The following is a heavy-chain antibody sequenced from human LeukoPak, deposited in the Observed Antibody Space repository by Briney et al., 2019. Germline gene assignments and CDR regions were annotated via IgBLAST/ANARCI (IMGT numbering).Heavy chain of an antibody. CDR3: VRKDGDY. Sequence: SETLSLTCTVSGGSISSYFWSWIRQPAGKRLEWIGRIYNSGSTNYNPSLKSRVTMSLDTSKNQPYLNLRYVTAADTAIYYCVRKDGDYWGQGTLVTVSS. CDR2: IYNSGST. CDR1: GGSISSYF. J-gene: IGHJ4*02. V-gene: IGHV4-4*07.